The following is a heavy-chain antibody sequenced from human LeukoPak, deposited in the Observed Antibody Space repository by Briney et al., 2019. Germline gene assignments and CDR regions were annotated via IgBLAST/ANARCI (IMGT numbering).Heavy chain of an antibody. D-gene: IGHD7-27*01. CDR1: GFTFSNAW. CDR2: IKSKTDGGTT. J-gene: IGHJ4*02. V-gene: IGHV3-15*01. CDR3: ASELTGDPGADY. Sequence: GGSLRLSCAASGFTFSNAWMSWVRQAPGKGLEWVGRIKSKTDGGTTDYAAPVKGRFTISRDDSKNTLYLQMNSLRAEDTAVYYCASELTGDPGADYWGQGTLVTVSS.